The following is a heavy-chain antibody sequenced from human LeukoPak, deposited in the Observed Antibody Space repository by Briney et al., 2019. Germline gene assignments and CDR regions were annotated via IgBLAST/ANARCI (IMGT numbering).Heavy chain of an antibody. Sequence: GGSLRLSCTASGFSFSSYAMSWVRQAPGKGLEWVSVISGSGGSTYYADSVKGRFTISRDNSKNTLYLQMDSLRAEDTAVYYCARRWFLDYWGQGTLVTVSS. D-gene: IGHD3-10*01. CDR1: GFSFSSYA. V-gene: IGHV3-23*01. CDR2: ISGSGGST. J-gene: IGHJ4*02. CDR3: ARRWFLDY.